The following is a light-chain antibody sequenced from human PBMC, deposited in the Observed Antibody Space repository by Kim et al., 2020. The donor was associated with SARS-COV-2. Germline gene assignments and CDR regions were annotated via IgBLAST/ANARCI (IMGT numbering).Light chain of an antibody. Sequence: SSVGDSVTITCRASQGIDYWLAWYQHKPGKVPRLLISATSSLQSGVPSRFSGSGFGTEFSLTISSLQPEDLATYYCQQAKSLPLTFGGGTKVDIK. J-gene: IGKJ4*01. CDR1: QGIDYW. CDR3: QQAKSLPLT. V-gene: IGKV1-12*01. CDR2: ATS.